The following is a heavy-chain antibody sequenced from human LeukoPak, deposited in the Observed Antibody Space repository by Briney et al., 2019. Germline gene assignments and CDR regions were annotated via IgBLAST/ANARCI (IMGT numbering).Heavy chain of an antibody. CDR1: GFSFSTYA. J-gene: IGHJ1*01. Sequence: GGSLRLSCAASGFSFSTYAMNWVRQIAGKGPEWVSGISGNGASTFYVDSVKGRFTISRDNAKNSLYLQMNNLRPDDTAFYYCAKAPPYYSDSSGYFQHWGQGTLVTVSS. V-gene: IGHV3-23*01. CDR3: AKAPPYYSDSSGYFQH. D-gene: IGHD3-22*01. CDR2: ISGNGAST.